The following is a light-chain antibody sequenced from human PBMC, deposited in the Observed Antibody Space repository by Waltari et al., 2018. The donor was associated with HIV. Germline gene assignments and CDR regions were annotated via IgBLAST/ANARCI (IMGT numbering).Light chain of an antibody. CDR3: QHYNNWPPWA. CDR1: QSVTSD. J-gene: IGKJ1*01. Sequence: ERVMTQSPATLSVSPGERATLSCRASQSVTSDLAWYQQKPGQAPRLLIYGASTRATGIPARFSGSGSGTEFTLTISSLQSEDSAVYYCQHYNNWPPWAFDQGTKVEIK. V-gene: IGKV3-15*01. CDR2: GAS.